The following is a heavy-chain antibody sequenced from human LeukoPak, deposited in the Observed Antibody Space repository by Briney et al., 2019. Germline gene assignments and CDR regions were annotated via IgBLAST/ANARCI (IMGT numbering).Heavy chain of an antibody. D-gene: IGHD2-21*02. CDR2: INPSGGST. V-gene: IGHV1-46*01. CDR1: GYTFTSYY. J-gene: IGHJ4*02. Sequence: ASVKVSCKASGYTFTSYYMHWVRQAPGQGLEWMGIINPSGGSTSYAQKFQGRVTMTRDTSTSTVYMELSSLRSEDTAVYYCARDLNSSYCGGDCYSGAGGDYWGQGTLVTVSS. CDR3: ARDLNSSYCGGDCYSGAGGDY.